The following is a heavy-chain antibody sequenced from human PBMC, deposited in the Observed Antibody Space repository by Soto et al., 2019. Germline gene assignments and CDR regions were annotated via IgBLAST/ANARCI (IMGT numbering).Heavy chain of an antibody. Sequence: QLQLQESGPGLVKPSETLSLTCTVSGGSISSSSYYWGWIRQPPGKGLEWIGSIYYSGSTYYNPSLTKRVTMTVDTAKSQFSLKLSSVTAAATAVYYCARHPGYCLYDFDYWGQGTLVTVSS. CDR1: GGSISSSSYY. V-gene: IGHV4-39*01. D-gene: IGHD2-15*01. CDR3: ARHPGYCLYDFDY. CDR2: IYYSGST. J-gene: IGHJ4*02.